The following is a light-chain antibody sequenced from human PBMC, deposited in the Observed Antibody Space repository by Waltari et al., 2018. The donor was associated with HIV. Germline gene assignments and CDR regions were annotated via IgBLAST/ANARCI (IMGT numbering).Light chain of an antibody. CDR1: PSDFDTFDF. Sequence: HSALTQPVSVSGSPGQSITISCTGPPSDFDTFDFVSWYHQSPGRAPKLIIFEVYFRPSGVSQRFSGSKSGDTASLTISALRAEDEADYFCSSYSARGFVAFGGGTKVTVL. V-gene: IGLV2-14*01. CDR3: SSYSARGFVA. CDR2: EVY. J-gene: IGLJ3*02.